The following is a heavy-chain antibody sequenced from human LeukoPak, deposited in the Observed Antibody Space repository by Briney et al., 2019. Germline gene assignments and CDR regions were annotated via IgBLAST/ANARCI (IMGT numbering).Heavy chain of an antibody. Sequence: PGGSLRLSCAASGFTFSSYSMNWVRQAPGKGLEWVSYISSSSSTIYYADSVKGRFTISRDNAKNSLYLQMNSLRAEDTAVYYCARDDIVVVPAHFDYWGQGTLVTVSS. CDR1: GFTFSSYS. D-gene: IGHD2-2*01. CDR2: ISSSSSTI. CDR3: ARDDIVVVPAHFDY. J-gene: IGHJ4*02. V-gene: IGHV3-48*01.